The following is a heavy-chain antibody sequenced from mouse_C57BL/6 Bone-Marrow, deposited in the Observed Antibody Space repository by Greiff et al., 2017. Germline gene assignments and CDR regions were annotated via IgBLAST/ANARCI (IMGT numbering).Heavy chain of an antibody. CDR1: GYTFTSYW. CDR2: IYPGSGST. J-gene: IGHJ4*01. V-gene: IGHV1-55*01. CDR3: ARDTTVVATDYYAMDY. D-gene: IGHD1-1*01. Sequence: VQLQQPGAELVKPGASVKMSCKASGYTFTSYWITWVKPRPGHGLEWIGDIYPGSGSTTYNEKFKSKATLTVDTSSSTAYMQLSSLTSEDSAVYYCARDTTVVATDYYAMDYWGQGTSGTVSS.